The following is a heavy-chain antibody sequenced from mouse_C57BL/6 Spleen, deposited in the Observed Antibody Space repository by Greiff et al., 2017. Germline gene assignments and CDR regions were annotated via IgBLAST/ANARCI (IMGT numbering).Heavy chain of an antibody. CDR3: ARSGSITTVFFDY. V-gene: IGHV1-4*01. CDR2: INPSSGYT. Sequence: VQLQQSGAELARPGASVKMSCKASGYTFTSYTMHWVKQRPGRGLEWIGYINPSSGYTKYNQKFKDKATLTADKSSSTAYMQLSSLTSEDSAVYYCARSGSITTVFFDYWGQGTTLTVSS. CDR1: GYTFTSYT. J-gene: IGHJ2*01. D-gene: IGHD1-1*01.